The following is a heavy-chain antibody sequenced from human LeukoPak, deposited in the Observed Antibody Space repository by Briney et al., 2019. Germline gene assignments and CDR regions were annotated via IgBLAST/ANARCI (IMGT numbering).Heavy chain of an antibody. D-gene: IGHD6-13*01. V-gene: IGHV3-66*02. CDR3: ATSGSSSSFDY. J-gene: IGHJ4*02. CDR2: IYSGGST. CDR1: GFTVSSNY. Sequence: GGTLRLSCAASGFTVSSNYMSWVRQAPGEGLEWVSVIYSGGSTYYADSVKGRFTISRDNSKNTLYLQMNSLRAEDTAVYYCATSGSSSSFDYWGQGTLVTVSS.